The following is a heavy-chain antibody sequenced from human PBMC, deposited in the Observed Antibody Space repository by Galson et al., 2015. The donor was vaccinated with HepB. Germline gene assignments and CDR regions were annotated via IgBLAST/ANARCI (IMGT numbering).Heavy chain of an antibody. J-gene: IGHJ6*03. V-gene: IGHV1-69*13. Sequence: SVKVSCKASGGAFSSYAISWVRHAPGQGLEWKGGIIPIFGTANYAQKFQGRVTITADESTSTAYMELSSLRSADTAVYYCARVLGYCSSTSCSRALPANYYYYYMDVWGKGTTVTVSS. D-gene: IGHD2-2*01. CDR3: ARVLGYCSSTSCSRALPANYYYYYMDV. CDR1: GGAFSSYA. CDR2: IIPIFGTA.